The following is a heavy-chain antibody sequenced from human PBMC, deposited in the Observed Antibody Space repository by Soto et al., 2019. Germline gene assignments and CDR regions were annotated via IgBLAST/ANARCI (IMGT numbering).Heavy chain of an antibody. J-gene: IGHJ4*02. D-gene: IGHD5-18*01. CDR1: GGTFSSYA. CDR2: IIPIFGTA. Sequence: GASVKVSCKASGGTFSSYAISWVRQAPGQGLEWMGGIIPIFGTANYAQKFQGRVTITADESTSTAYMELSSLRSEDTAVYHCAGDGGYSYGFVYWGQGTLVTVSS. CDR3: AGDGGYSYGFVY. V-gene: IGHV1-69*13.